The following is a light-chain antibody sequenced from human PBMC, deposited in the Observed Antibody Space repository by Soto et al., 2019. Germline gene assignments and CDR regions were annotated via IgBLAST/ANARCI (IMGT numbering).Light chain of an antibody. CDR1: QDISNY. J-gene: IGKJ1*01. CDR2: DAS. CDR3: QQYNSYPWT. Sequence: DIQMPQSPSSLSASVGDRVTITCQASQDISNYLNWYQQKPGKAPKXXIYDASSLESGVPSRFSGSGSGTEFTLTISSLQPDDFATYYCQQYNSYPWTFGQGTKVDIK. V-gene: IGKV1-16*01.